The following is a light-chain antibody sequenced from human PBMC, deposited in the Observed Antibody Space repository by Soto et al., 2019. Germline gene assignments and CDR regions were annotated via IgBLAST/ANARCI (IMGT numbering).Light chain of an antibody. J-gene: IGKJ1*01. CDR2: GAS. CDR3: QQYNNWPPWT. Sequence: EIVLTQSPAPLSSFPGDRVTLSCRASQYINTRLAWYQHRPGQAPRLLIYGASTRATGIPARLSGSGSGTEFTLTISSLQSEDFAVYYCQQYNNWPPWTVGQGTKVDIK. CDR1: QYINTR. V-gene: IGKV3-15*01.